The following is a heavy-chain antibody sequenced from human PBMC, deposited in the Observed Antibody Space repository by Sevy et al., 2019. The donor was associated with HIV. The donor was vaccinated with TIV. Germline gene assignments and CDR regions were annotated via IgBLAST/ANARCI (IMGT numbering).Heavy chain of an antibody. CDR1: GFTVSSNY. V-gene: IGHV3-53*01. CDR3: ARDGGKNSSRTFGLDY. Sequence: GGFLRLSCAASGFTVSSNYMSWVRQAPGKGLEWVSVIYSGGSTYYADSVKGRFTISRDNSKNTLYLPMNSLRAEDTAVYYYARDGGKNSSRTFGLDYWGQGTLVTVSS. D-gene: IGHD6-13*01. J-gene: IGHJ4*02. CDR2: IYSGGST.